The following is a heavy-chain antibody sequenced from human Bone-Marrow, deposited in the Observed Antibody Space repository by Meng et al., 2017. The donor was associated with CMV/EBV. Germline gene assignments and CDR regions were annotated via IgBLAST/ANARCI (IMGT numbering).Heavy chain of an antibody. CDR1: GFTFSDYY. D-gene: IGHD6-6*01. CDR2: ISSSGSTI. CDR3: ARDLRYSSSIDY. V-gene: IGHV3-11*01. J-gene: IGHJ4*02. Sequence: GESLKISCAASGFTFSDYYMSWIRQAPGKGLEWVSYISSSGSTIYYADSVKGRFTISRDNAKNSLYLQMNSLGAEDTAVYYCARDLRYSSSIDYWGQGTLVTVSS.